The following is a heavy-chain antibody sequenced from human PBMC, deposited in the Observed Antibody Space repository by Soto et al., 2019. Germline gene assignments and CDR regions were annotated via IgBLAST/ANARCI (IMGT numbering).Heavy chain of an antibody. CDR2: IYYSGST. D-gene: IGHD1-20*01. Sequence: QVQLQESGPGRVKPSETLSLTCTVSGGSISSYYWSWIRQPPGKGLEWIGYIYYSGSTNYNPSLKSRVTISVDTSKNQFSLKLSSVTAADTAVYYCARRYGRNFDYWGQGTLVTVSS. V-gene: IGHV4-59*01. CDR1: GGSISSYY. CDR3: ARRYGRNFDY. J-gene: IGHJ4*02.